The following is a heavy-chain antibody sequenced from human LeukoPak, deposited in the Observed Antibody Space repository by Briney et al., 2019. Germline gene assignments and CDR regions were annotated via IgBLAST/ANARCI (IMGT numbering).Heavy chain of an antibody. CDR1: GFTFNRFY. CDR3: ARGGGIVVVPAVY. V-gene: IGHV3-64*04. D-gene: IGHD2-2*01. J-gene: IGHJ4*02. Sequence: GGSLRLSCSASGFTFNRFYLHWVRQAPGKGLEFVSHISSNGATTYYADSVKGRFTISRDNSKNTLYLQMNSLRAEDTAVYYCARGGGIVVVPAVYWGQGTLVTVSS. CDR2: ISSNGATT.